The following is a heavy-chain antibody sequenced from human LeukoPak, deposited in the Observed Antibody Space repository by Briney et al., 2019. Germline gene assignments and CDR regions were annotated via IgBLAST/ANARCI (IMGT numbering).Heavy chain of an antibody. D-gene: IGHD3-3*01. Sequence: GGSLRFSCAASGFTFSSYAMHWVRQAPGKGLEYVSAISSNGGSTYYANSVKGRFTISRDNSKNTLYLQMGSLRAEDMAVYYCARGGITIFGVVHYYYYYYMDVWGKGTTVTVSS. CDR3: ARGGITIFGVVHYYYYYYMDV. V-gene: IGHV3-64*01. CDR1: GFTFSSYA. J-gene: IGHJ6*03. CDR2: ISSNGGST.